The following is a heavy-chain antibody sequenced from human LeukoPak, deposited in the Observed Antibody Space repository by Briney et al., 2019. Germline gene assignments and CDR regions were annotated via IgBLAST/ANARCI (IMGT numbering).Heavy chain of an antibody. CDR3: ARFVAAAGMLS. Sequence: SETLSLTCTVSGGSISNYYWSWVRQPPGKGLEWIGYIHYSGSTIYNPSLKSRITMSVDTSKNHFSLKLSSVTAADTAVYYCARFVAAAGMLSWGQGTLVSVSS. V-gene: IGHV4-59*01. D-gene: IGHD6-13*01. CDR1: GGSISNYY. CDR2: IHYSGST. J-gene: IGHJ5*02.